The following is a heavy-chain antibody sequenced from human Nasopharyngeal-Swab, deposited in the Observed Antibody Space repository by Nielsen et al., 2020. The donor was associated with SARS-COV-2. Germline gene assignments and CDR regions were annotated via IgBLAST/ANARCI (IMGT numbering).Heavy chain of an antibody. CDR3: ARLPYYYDSSGYPYYFDY. CDR1: GYTFTSYG. J-gene: IGHJ4*02. V-gene: IGHV1-18*01. D-gene: IGHD3-22*01. CDR2: ISAYNGNT. Sequence: ASVKVSCKASGYTFTSYGISWVRQAPGQGLEWMGWISAYNGNTNYAQKLQGRVTMTTDTSTSTAYMELRSLRSDDTAVYYCARLPYYYDSSGYPYYFDYWGQGTLVTVSS.